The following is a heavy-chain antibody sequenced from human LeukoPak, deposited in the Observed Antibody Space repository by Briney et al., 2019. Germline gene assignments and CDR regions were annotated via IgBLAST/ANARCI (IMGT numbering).Heavy chain of an antibody. J-gene: IGHJ4*02. CDR2: ISNSGGRT. Sequence: GGSLRLSCAASGFTFSSYAMSWVRQAPGKGLEWVSSISNSGGRTFYTDSVKGRFTISRDNSKITLYLQMNSLRAEDTAVYYCAKDRAYSFDYWGQGTLVTVSS. D-gene: IGHD3-16*01. CDR3: AKDRAYSFDY. CDR1: GFTFSSYA. V-gene: IGHV3-23*01.